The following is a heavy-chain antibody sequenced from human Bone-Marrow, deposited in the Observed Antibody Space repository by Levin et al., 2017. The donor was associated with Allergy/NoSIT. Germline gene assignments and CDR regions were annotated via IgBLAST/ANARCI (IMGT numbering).Heavy chain of an antibody. J-gene: IGHJ4*02. CDR2: IYYTGKT. CDR1: GDSVRSTTFY. V-gene: IGHV4-39*01. Sequence: SETLSLTCTVSGDSVRSTTFYWGWIRQPPGKGLEWIGSIYYTGKTYYNLSLKSRVTISSDSSNNQFSLKLTSVTAADTALYSFPLHQAGYCIGATCYSDEEFDYWGQGSLVTVSS. D-gene: IGHD2-15*01. CDR3: PLHQAGYCIGATCYSDEEFDY.